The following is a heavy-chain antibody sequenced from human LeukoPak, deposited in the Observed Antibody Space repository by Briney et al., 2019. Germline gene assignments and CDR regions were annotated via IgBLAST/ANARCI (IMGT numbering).Heavy chain of an antibody. V-gene: IGHV3-48*01. D-gene: IGHD2-2*01. CDR1: GFTFSSYS. Sequence: GGSLRLSCAASGFTFSSYSMNWVRQAPGKGLEWVSYISSSGAIYYADSVKGRFTISRDNAKNSLYLQMNSLRAEDTAVYYCARVRDAYNYFHYWGQGTLVTVSS. CDR3: ARVRDAYNYFHY. J-gene: IGHJ4*02. CDR2: ISSSGAI.